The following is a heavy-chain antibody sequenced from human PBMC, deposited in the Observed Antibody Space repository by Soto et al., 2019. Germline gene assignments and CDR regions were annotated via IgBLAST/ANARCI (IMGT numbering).Heavy chain of an antibody. D-gene: IGHD6-19*01. CDR2: IYYSGST. J-gene: IGHJ4*02. V-gene: IGHV4-59*01. CDR3: ARATYSSGWSVFDY. Sequence: SETLSLTCTVSGGSISSYYWSWIRQPPGKGLEWIGYIYYSGSTNYNPSLKSRVTISVDTSKNQFSLKLSSVTAADTAVYYCARATYSSGWSVFDYWGQGTLVTVSS. CDR1: GGSISSYY.